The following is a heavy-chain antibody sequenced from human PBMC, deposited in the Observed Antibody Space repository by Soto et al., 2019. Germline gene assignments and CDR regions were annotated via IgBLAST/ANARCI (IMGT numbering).Heavy chain of an antibody. V-gene: IGHV5-51*01. CDR2: IYPGDSDT. D-gene: IGHD6-6*01. CDR3: ARQRGSSYYYYGMDV. Sequence: GESLKISCKGSGYSFTSYWIGWVRQMPGKGLEWMGIIYPGDSDTRYSPSFQGQVTISADKSISTAYLQWSSLKASDTAMYYCARQRGSSYYYYGMDVWGQGTTVTVSS. CDR1: GYSFTSYW. J-gene: IGHJ6*02.